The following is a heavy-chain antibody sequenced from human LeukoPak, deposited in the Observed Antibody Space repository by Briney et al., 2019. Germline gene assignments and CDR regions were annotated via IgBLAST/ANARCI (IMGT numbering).Heavy chain of an antibody. J-gene: IGHJ6*02. CDR1: GFTFDDYA. V-gene: IGHV3-9*01. D-gene: IGHD3-10*01. CDR3: AKTTMVRAYYGMDV. Sequence: GGSLRLSCAASGFTFDDYAMHWVRQAPGKGLEWVSGISWNSGSIGYADSVKGRFTISRDNAKNSLYLQMNSLRAEDTALYYCAKTTMVRAYYGMDVWGQGTTVNVSS. CDR2: ISWNSGSI.